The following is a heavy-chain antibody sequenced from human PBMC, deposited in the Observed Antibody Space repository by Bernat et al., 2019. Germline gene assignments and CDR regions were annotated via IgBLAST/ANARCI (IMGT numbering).Heavy chain of an antibody. CDR1: GFTFSSYW. CDR3: ARDWVLSTWLGEPDYYGMDV. J-gene: IGHJ6*02. CDR2: INSDGSST. D-gene: IGHD6-19*01. Sequence: EVQLVESGGGLVQPGGSLRLSCAASGFTFSSYWMHWVRQAPGKGLVWVSRINSDGSSTSYADSVKGRFTISRDNAKNTLYLQMNSLRAEDTAVDYCARDWVLSTWLGEPDYYGMDVWGQGTTVTVSS. V-gene: IGHV3-74*01.